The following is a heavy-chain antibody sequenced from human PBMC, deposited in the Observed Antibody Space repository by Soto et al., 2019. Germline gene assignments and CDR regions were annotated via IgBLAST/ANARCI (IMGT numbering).Heavy chain of an antibody. D-gene: IGHD2-2*01. CDR1: GFSFISYW. J-gene: IGHJ1*01. Sequence: PGGSLRLSCTASGFSFISYWMHWVRHAPGKGLVWVSRINSDGSSTTYADSVKGRFTISRDNAKNTLYLQMNSLTPEDTAVYYCAKGVPAATRYFQHWGQGTLVTVSS. CDR2: INSDGSST. CDR3: AKGVPAATRYFQH. V-gene: IGHV3-74*01.